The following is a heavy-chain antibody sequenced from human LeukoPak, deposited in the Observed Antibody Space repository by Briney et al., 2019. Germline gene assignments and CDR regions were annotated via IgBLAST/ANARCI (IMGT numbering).Heavy chain of an antibody. V-gene: IGHV1-18*01. CDR2: ISAYNGNT. J-gene: IGHJ4*02. Sequence: ASVKVSCKASGYTFTSYGISWVRQAPGQGLEWMGWISAYNGNTNYAQKFQGRVTMTRDTSISTAYMELSRLRSDDTAVYYCARECDSSGYYRPYYFDYWGQGTLVTVSS. CDR3: ARECDSSGYYRPYYFDY. D-gene: IGHD3-22*01. CDR1: GYTFTSYG.